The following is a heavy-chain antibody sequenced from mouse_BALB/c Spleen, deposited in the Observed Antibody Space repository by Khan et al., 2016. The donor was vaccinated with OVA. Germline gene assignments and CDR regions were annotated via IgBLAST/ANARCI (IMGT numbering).Heavy chain of an antibody. J-gene: IGHJ4*01. CDR1: GFSLTNYG. CDR2: IWGDGST. D-gene: IGHD6-1*01. V-gene: IGHV2-3*01. CDR3: AGFEASYYAMYY. Sequence: VQLKESGPGLVAPSQSLSITCTVSGFSLTNYGVNWVRQPPGKGLEWLGVIWGDGSTNYHSALISRLSITKDNSKSQVFLKLNSLQTDDTATYSCAGFEASYYAMYYWGQGTSVTVSS.